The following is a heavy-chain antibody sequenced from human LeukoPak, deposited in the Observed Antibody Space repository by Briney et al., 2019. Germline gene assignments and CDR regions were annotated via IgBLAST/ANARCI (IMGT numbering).Heavy chain of an antibody. Sequence: SETLSLTCTVSGGSISSYYWSWIRQPPGKGLEWIGYIYYSGSGSTNYNPSLKSRVSISVDTSKNHFSLKLSSVTAADTAVYYCARRGGHGGSFDYWGQGTQVTVSS. J-gene: IGHJ4*02. CDR1: GGSISSYY. CDR2: IYYSGSGST. V-gene: IGHV4-59*08. CDR3: ARRGGHGGSFDY. D-gene: IGHD4-23*01.